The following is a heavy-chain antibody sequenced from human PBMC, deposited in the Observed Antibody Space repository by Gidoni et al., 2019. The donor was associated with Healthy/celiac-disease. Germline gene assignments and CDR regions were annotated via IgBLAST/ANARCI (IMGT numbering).Heavy chain of an antibody. V-gene: IGHV3-21*01. Sequence: EVQLVESGGGLVKPGGSLRLSCAASGFTFSSYSMNWVRQAPGQGLEWVSSISSSISYIYYADSVKGRFTISRDNAKNSLYLQMNSLRAEDTAVYYCARDVAALPYYDSSGFSWVLWRGFDYWGQGTLVTVSS. CDR1: GFTFSSYS. CDR3: ARDVAALPYYDSSGFSWVLWRGFDY. CDR2: ISSSISYI. D-gene: IGHD3-22*01. J-gene: IGHJ4*02.